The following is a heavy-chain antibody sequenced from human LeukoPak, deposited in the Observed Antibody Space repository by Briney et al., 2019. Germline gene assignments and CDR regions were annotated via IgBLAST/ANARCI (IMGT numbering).Heavy chain of an antibody. Sequence: PSETLSLTCAVYGGSFSGYYWSWIRQPPGKGLEWIGEINHSGSTNYNPSLKSGVTISVDTSKNQFSLKLSSVTAADTAVYYCARDLYYDFWSGLTAYYYYGMDVWGQGTTVTVSS. CDR3: ARDLYYDFWSGLTAYYYYGMDV. D-gene: IGHD3-3*01. J-gene: IGHJ6*02. V-gene: IGHV4-34*01. CDR1: GGSFSGYY. CDR2: INHSGST.